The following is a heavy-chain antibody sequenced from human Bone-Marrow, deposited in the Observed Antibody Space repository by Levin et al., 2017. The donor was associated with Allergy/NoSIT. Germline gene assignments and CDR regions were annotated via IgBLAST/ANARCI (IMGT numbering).Heavy chain of an antibody. CDR3: AREGLAAAGEDAFDL. CDR2: ITPFSGSA. Sequence: SVKVSCKASGGTFSNYAVSWVRQAPGQGLEWMGGITPFSGSATYAQNFQDRLTITADPSTSTAYMELSSLRSEDTAVYYCAREGLAAAGEDAFDLWGQGTMVTLSS. D-gene: IGHD6-13*01. CDR1: GGTFSNYA. V-gene: IGHV1-69*13. J-gene: IGHJ3*01.